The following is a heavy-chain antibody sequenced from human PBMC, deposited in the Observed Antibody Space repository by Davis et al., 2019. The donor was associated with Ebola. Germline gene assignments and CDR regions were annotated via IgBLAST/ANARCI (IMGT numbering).Heavy chain of an antibody. J-gene: IGHJ6*02. D-gene: IGHD2-2*01. Sequence: SETLSLTCAVYGGSFSGYYWSWIRQPPGKGLEWIGSIYYSGSTYYKPSLKSRVTISVDTSKNQFSLKLSSVTAADTAVYYCARRVGYCSSTSCQNYYGMDVWGQGTTVTVSS. V-gene: IGHV4-34*01. CDR1: GGSFSGYY. CDR2: IYYSGST. CDR3: ARRVGYCSSTSCQNYYGMDV.